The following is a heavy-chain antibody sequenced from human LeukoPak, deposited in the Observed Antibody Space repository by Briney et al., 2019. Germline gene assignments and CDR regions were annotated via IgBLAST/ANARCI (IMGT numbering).Heavy chain of an antibody. V-gene: IGHV3-9*01. CDR2: ISWNSGSI. D-gene: IGHD6-13*01. CDR3: ARAAYSSSWYYGY. CDR1: GFTFDDYA. J-gene: IGHJ4*02. Sequence: GGSLRLSCAASGFTFDDYAMHWVRQAPGKGLEWVSGISWNSGSIGYADSVKGRFTISRDNAKNSLYLQMNSLRAEDTAVYYCARAAYSSSWYYGYWGQGTLVTVSS.